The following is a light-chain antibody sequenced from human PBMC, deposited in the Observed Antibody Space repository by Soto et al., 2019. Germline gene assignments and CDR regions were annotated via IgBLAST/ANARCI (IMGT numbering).Light chain of an antibody. CDR3: QQASSFPHT. Sequence: DSQMNQSPSPVFASVGDGVTITCRASQPISMWLAWFRQRPGKAPELLIYAAATLHSGVPSRFSVSGSVTDFALPISGLQPEDFATYSCQQASSFPHTFGQGT. V-gene: IGKV1-12*01. J-gene: IGKJ2*01. CDR1: QPISMW. CDR2: AAA.